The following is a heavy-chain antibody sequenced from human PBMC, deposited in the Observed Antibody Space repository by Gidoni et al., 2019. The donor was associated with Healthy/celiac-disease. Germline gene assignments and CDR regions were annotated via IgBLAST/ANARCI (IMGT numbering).Heavy chain of an antibody. CDR3: ARGGIVVVPAAMGSWFDP. CDR2: INPNSGGT. V-gene: IGHV1-2*02. CDR1: GYTFTGYY. D-gene: IGHD2-2*01. Sequence: QVQLVQSGAEVKKPGASVQVSSKASGYTFTGYYMHWGRQATGQGLEWMGWINPNSGGTNYAQKFQGRVTMTRDTSISTAYMELSRLRSDDTAVYYCARGGIVVVPAAMGSWFDPWGQGTLVTVSS. J-gene: IGHJ5*02.